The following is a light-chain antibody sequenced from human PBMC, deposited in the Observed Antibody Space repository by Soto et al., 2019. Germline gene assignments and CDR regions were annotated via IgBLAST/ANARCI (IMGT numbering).Light chain of an antibody. J-gene: IGKJ1*01. CDR3: HQSGDSPT. V-gene: IGKV3-11*01. CDR1: QNVANY. CDR2: ESS. Sequence: EIVLTQSPATLSLSPGERSTLSCRASQNVANYLDWYQQKPGQAPRLLIYESSNRATGIPDRFSGSGSGTDITLTISRLEPEDFAVYYCHQSGDSPTFGQGTTGDIK.